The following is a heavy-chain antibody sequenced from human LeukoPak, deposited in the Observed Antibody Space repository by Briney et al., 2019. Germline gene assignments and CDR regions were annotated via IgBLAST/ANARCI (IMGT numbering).Heavy chain of an antibody. CDR3: TSGSYSFYYMDV. J-gene: IGHJ6*03. CDR2: IYYSGST. Sequence: PSETLSLTCTVSGGSISSYYWSWIRQPPGKGLEWIGYIYYSGSTNYNLSLKSRVTISVDTSKNQFSLKLSSVTAADTAVYYCTSGSYSFYYMDVWGKGTTVTVSS. CDR1: GGSISSYY. D-gene: IGHD1-26*01. V-gene: IGHV4-59*01.